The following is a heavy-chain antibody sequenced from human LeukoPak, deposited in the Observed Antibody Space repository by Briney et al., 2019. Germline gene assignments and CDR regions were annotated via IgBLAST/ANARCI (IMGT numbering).Heavy chain of an antibody. J-gene: IGHJ5*02. CDR1: GYTFTSYY. CDR2: INPNSGGT. Sequence: VASVKVSCKASGYTFTSYYMHWVRQAPGQGLEWMGWINPNSGGTNYAQKFQGRVTMTRDTSISTAYMELSRLRSDDTAVYYCARYYYDILTGYSNWFDHWGQGTLVTVSS. V-gene: IGHV1-2*02. D-gene: IGHD3-9*01. CDR3: ARYYYDILTGYSNWFDH.